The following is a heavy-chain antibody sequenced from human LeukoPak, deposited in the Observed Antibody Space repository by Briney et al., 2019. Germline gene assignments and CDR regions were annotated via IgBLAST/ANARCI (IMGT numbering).Heavy chain of an antibody. CDR3: SLWREDLTGYSPLDI. V-gene: IGHV3-49*04. CDR1: GFSFGDFA. J-gene: IGHJ4*02. D-gene: IGHD3-22*01. Sequence: GGSLRLSCTGSGFSFGDFALSWVRQAPGKGLEWGGFIRSQSYGEMTYSAASVKGRFSLSRDNYTSIAYLRMSSLKTEDTAVYYCSLWREDLTGYSPLDIWGPGTLVSVSS. CDR2: IRSQSYGEMT.